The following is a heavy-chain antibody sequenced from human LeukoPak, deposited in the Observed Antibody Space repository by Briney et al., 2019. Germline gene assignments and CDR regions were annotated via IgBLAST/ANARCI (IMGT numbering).Heavy chain of an antibody. D-gene: IGHD1-1*01. J-gene: IGHJ3*02. CDR2: MNPNSGNT. Sequence: ASVKVSCKASGYTFTSYDINWVRQATGQGLEWMGWMNPNSGNTGYAQKFQGRVTITADESTSTAYMELSSLRSEDTAVYYCVPRSRGTGAFDIWGQGTMVTVSS. CDR1: GYTFTSYD. CDR3: VPRSRGTGAFDI. V-gene: IGHV1-8*01.